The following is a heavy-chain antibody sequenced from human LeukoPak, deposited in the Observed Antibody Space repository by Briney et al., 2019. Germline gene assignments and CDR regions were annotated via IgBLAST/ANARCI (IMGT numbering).Heavy chain of an antibody. CDR1: GFTFSSYG. Sequence: PGGSLRLSCAASGFTFSSYGMHWVRQAPGKGLEWVAVIWYDGSNKYYADSVKGRFTISRDNSRNTLYLQMNSLRAEDTAVYYCAGEYSSGSFDYWGQGTLVTVSS. J-gene: IGHJ4*02. D-gene: IGHD6-19*01. CDR3: AGEYSSGSFDY. CDR2: IWYDGSNK. V-gene: IGHV3-33*01.